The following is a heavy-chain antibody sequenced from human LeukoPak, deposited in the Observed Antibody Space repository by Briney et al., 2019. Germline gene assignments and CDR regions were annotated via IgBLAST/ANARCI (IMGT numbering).Heavy chain of an antibody. Sequence: GGSLRLSCAASGFTFNNYWMHWIRQTPGEGPLWLSRSYGSSTSYAYSVQGRFIISRDNAKNTLYLQMNSLRAEDTAVFYCTRQWHTPSDYWGQGTLVTVSS. V-gene: IGHV3-74*01. CDR2: SYGSST. D-gene: IGHD6-19*01. CDR1: GFTFNNYW. CDR3: TRQWHTPSDY. J-gene: IGHJ4*02.